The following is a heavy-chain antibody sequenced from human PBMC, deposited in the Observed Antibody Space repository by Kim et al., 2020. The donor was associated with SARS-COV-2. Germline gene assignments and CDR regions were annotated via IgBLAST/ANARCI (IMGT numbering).Heavy chain of an antibody. V-gene: IGHV4-61*01. CDR2: IYYSGST. Sequence: SETLSLTCTVSGGSVSSGSYYWSWIRQPPGKGLEWIGYIYYSGSTNYNPSLKSRVTISVDTSKNQFSLKMSSVTAADTAVYYCAGSNSSGYYPTQFDYWGQGTLVTVSS. J-gene: IGHJ4*02. D-gene: IGHD3-22*01. CDR1: GGSVSSGSYY. CDR3: AGSNSSGYYPTQFDY.